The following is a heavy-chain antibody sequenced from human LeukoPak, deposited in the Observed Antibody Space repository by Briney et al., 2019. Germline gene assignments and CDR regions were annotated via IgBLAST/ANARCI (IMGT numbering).Heavy chain of an antibody. CDR3: ARGRGYYYMDV. J-gene: IGHJ6*03. V-gene: IGHV3-64*01. CDR1: GFTFSSYA. Sequence: GRSLRLSCAASGFTFSSYAMHWVRQAPGKGLEYVSAISSNGGSTYYANSVKGRFTISRDNSKNTLYLQMGSLRAEDMAVYYCARGRGYYYMDVWGKGTTVTVSS. D-gene: IGHD3-10*01. CDR2: ISSNGGST.